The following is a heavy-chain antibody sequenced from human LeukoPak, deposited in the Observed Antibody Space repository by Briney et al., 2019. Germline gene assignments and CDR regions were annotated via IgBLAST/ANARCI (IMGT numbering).Heavy chain of an antibody. Sequence: SQTLSLTCAISGDSVSRNNIAWNWIRQYPSRGLEWLGRTYYNSQWYNDYAVSVRSRITINPDTSKTQFSLQLTSVTPEDTPVYFCARGRDVVVVPAADFDYSGQGILVTVSS. CDR2: TYYNSQWYN. D-gene: IGHD2-2*01. CDR3: ARGRDVVVVPAADFDY. J-gene: IGHJ4*02. V-gene: IGHV6-1*01. CDR1: GDSVSRNNIA.